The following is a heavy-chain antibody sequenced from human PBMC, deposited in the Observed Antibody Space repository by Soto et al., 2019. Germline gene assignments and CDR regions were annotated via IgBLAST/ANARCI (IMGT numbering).Heavy chain of an antibody. CDR3: ARIALGYCSSTSCPSPRYYYSDGMDG. Sequence: SDTLSLTCTVPGGSIGIYYWSWIGQPPGKGLEWIGYIYYSGSTNYNPSLKSRVTISVDTSKNQFSLKLSSVTAADTAVHYCARIALGYCSSTSCPSPRYYYSDGMDGWGQGTTVTVSS. J-gene: IGHJ6*02. V-gene: IGHV4-59*13. CDR1: GGSIGIYY. CDR2: IYYSGST. D-gene: IGHD2-2*01.